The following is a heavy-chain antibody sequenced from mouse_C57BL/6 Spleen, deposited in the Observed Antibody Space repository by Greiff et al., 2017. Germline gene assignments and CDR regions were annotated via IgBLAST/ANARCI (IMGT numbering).Heavy chain of an antibody. D-gene: IGHD3-3*01. V-gene: IGHV1-50*01. CDR2: IDPSDSDT. J-gene: IGHJ4*01. CDR1: GYTFTSYW. Sequence: QVQLQQPGAELVKPGASVKLSCKASGYTFTSYWMQWVKQRPGQGLEWIGEIDPSDSDTNYTQKFKGKATLTVDTSASTAYMQLSSLTSEDSAVYCCATGTGAMDYWGQGTSVTVSS. CDR3: ATGTGAMDY.